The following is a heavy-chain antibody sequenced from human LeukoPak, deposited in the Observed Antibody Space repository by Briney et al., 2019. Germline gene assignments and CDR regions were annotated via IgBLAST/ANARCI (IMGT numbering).Heavy chain of an antibody. CDR1: GGSISSGDYY. V-gene: IGHV4-30-4*01. Sequence: SETLSLTCTVSGGSISSGDYYWSWIRQPPGKGLEWIGYIYYSGSTYYNPSLKSRVTISVDTSKNQFSLKLSSVTAADTAVYYCARAAAAGRDTPFDYWGQGTLVTVSS. D-gene: IGHD6-13*01. CDR2: IYYSGST. CDR3: ARAAAAGRDTPFDY. J-gene: IGHJ4*02.